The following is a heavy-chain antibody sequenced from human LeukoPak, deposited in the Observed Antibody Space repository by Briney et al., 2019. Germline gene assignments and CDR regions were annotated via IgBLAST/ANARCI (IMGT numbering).Heavy chain of an antibody. CDR2: ISSNGGST. CDR1: GFTFSSYA. D-gene: IGHD3-22*01. Sequence: GSLRLSCSASGFTFSSYAMHWVRQAPGKGLEYVSLISSNGGSTYYADSVKGRFTISRDNSKNTLYLEMSSLRVEDTAVYYCVKGLPGYGGHLGYWGQGTLVTVSS. CDR3: VKGLPGYGGHLGY. J-gene: IGHJ4*02. V-gene: IGHV3-64D*06.